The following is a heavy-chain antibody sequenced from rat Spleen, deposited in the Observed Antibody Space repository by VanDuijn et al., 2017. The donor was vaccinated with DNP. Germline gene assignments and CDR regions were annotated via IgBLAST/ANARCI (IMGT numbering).Heavy chain of an antibody. Sequence: EVLLVESDGGLVQPGRSLKLSCVVSGFTFSDYYMAWVRQAPKKGLEWVAAISAGGGNTYYRDSVKGRFTISRDNAKSTLYLQMDSLRSEDTATYYCARSWGDDGYPPFAYWGQGTLVTVSS. CDR3: ARSWGDDGYPPFAY. D-gene: IGHD1-12*03. V-gene: IGHV5-25*01. J-gene: IGHJ3*01. CDR1: GFTFSDYY. CDR2: ISAGGGNT.